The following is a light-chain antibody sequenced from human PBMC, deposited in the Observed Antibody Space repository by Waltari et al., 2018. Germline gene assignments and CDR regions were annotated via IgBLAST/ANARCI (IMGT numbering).Light chain of an antibody. J-gene: IGLJ3*02. V-gene: IGLV10-54*04. CDR2: RNN. CDR1: SNNVGNQG. CDR3: SAWDSNLSAWV. Sequence: QAGLAQPPSVSKGLRQTATFTCTGNSNNVGNQGAAWLQQHQGRPPKLRPDRNNNRPSGISGRFSASRSGNTASLTITGLQAEDEADYYCSAWDSNLSAWVFGGGTKVTVL.